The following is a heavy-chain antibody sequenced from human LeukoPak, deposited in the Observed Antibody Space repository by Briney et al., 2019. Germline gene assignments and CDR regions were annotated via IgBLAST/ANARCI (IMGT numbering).Heavy chain of an antibody. J-gene: IGHJ4*02. CDR3: ALGTRRTSCCGDFDY. CDR2: MSGSGGTT. D-gene: IGHD2-2*01. V-gene: IGHV3-23*01. CDR1: GFTFSTYA. Sequence: GGSLRLSCAASGFTFSTYAMTWVRQAPGKGLEWVSAMSGSGGTTYYADSVKGRFTISRDNSQNTLYPQMHSLRPEDKALYYFALGTRRTSCCGDFDYWGQGTLVTVSS.